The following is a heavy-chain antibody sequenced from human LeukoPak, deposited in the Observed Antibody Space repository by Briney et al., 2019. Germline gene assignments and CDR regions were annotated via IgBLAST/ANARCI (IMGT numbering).Heavy chain of an antibody. D-gene: IGHD3-9*01. CDR3: ARDYDILTGWDFDY. CDR1: GFTFSSYA. J-gene: IGHJ4*02. V-gene: IGHV3-23*01. CDR2: ISGRDGST. Sequence: PGGSLRLSCAASGFTFSSYAMSWVRQAPGKGLEWVSNISGRDGSTYYADSVKGRFTISRDNAKNTLYLQMNSLRAEDTAVYYCARDYDILTGWDFDYWGQGTLVTVSS.